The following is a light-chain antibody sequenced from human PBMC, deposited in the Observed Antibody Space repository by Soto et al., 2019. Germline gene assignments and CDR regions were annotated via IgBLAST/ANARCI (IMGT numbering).Light chain of an antibody. V-gene: IGKV3-20*01. CDR2: GAS. Sequence: EIVLTQSPGPLSLSRGERATLSCRASHSVSSSNLSDYQQKPSQAPRLLIYGASSRATGIPDRFSGSGSGTDFTLTISRLEPEDFAVYYCQQYGSSPRTFGQGTKLEIK. CDR3: QQYGSSPRT. CDR1: HSVSSSN. J-gene: IGKJ2*01.